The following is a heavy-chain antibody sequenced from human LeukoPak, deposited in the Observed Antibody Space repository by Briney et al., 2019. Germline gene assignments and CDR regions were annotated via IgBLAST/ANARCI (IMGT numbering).Heavy chain of an antibody. Sequence: SVKVSCKASGGTFSSYAISWVRQAPGHGLEWMGGIIPIFGTANYAQKFQGRVTISADESTSTAYMELSGLRSEDTAVYYCARASLDPENWFDPWGQGTLVTVSS. CDR2: IIPIFGTA. V-gene: IGHV1-69*13. D-gene: IGHD6-6*01. CDR3: ARASLDPENWFDP. J-gene: IGHJ5*02. CDR1: GGTFSSYA.